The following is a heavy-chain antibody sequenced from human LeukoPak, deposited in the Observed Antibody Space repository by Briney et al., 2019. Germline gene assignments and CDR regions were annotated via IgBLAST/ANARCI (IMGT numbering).Heavy chain of an antibody. J-gene: IGHJ4*02. D-gene: IGHD1-26*01. CDR2: IKEDGSEK. Sequence: PGGSLRLSCAASGFTFSSYWMNWVRQAPGKGLEWVANIKEDGSEKYYVDSVKGRFAISRDNAKNSLYLQMNSLRAEDTAVYYCARGLSGSYDYWGQGTLVTVSS. V-gene: IGHV3-7*01. CDR3: ARGLSGSYDY. CDR1: GFTFSSYW.